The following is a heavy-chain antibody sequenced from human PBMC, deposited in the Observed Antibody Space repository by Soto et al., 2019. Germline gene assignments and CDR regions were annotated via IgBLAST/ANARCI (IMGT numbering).Heavy chain of an antibody. CDR1: GYSFTSYW. CDR2: IDPSDSYT. Sequence: PGGSLKISCKGSGYSFTSYWISWARQMPGKGLEWMGRIDPSDSYTNYSPSFQGHVTISADKSISTAYLQWSSLKASDTAMYYCARTYPNYYYYGMDVWGQGTTVTVSS. J-gene: IGHJ6*02. CDR3: ARTYPNYYYYGMDV. V-gene: IGHV5-10-1*01.